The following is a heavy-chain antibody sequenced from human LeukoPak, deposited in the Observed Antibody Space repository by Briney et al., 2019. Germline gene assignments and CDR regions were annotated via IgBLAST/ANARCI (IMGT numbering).Heavy chain of an antibody. V-gene: IGHV3-33*01. CDR1: GFTFSSYG. Sequence: GGSLRLSCAASGFTFSSYGMHWVRQAPGKGLEGVAGIWYDVSNKYYADSVKGRFTISRDNSKNTLYLQMNSLRAEDTAVYYCARDQNYYGYDYWGQGTLVTVSS. CDR3: ARDQNYYGYDY. CDR2: IWYDVSNK. D-gene: IGHD3-10*01. J-gene: IGHJ4*02.